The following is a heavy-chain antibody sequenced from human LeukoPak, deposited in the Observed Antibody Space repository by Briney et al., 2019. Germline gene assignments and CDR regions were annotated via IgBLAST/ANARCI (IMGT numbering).Heavy chain of an antibody. V-gene: IGHV4-34*01. CDR2: INHSGST. D-gene: IGHD5-18*01. J-gene: IGHJ4*02. Sequence: PSETLSLTCTVYGGSFSGYYWSWIRQPPGKGLEWIGEINHSGSTNYNPSLKSRVTISVDTSKNQFSLKLSSVTAADTAVHYCARVGYSPGDYWGQGTLVTVSS. CDR3: ARVGYSPGDY. CDR1: GGSFSGYY.